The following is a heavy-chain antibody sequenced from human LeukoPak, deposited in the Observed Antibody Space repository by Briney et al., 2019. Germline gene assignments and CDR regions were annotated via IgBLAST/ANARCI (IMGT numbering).Heavy chain of an antibody. CDR3: AIQSTVVTPRNFDY. J-gene: IGHJ4*02. Sequence: PGGSLRLSCVASGFTFSSYWMHWVRQDPRKGLVWVSRINGDGRNINYADSVRGRFTISRDNAKNTLYLQMNSLRAEDTAVYYCAIQSTVVTPRNFDYWGQGTLVTVSS. V-gene: IGHV3-74*01. CDR1: GFTFSSYW. D-gene: IGHD4-23*01. CDR2: INGDGRNI.